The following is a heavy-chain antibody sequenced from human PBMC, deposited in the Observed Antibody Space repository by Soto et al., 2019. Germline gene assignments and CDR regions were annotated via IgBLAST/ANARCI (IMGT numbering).Heavy chain of an antibody. D-gene: IGHD6-13*01. V-gene: IGHV1-69*02. J-gene: IGHJ6*02. CDR2: IIPILGIA. CDR3: AVASSSWYYYGMDV. Sequence: QVQLVQSGAEVKKPGSSVKVSCKASGGTFSSYTISWVRQAPGQGLEWMGRIIPILGIANYAQKFQGRVTITADKSTSTAYMELSSLRSEDTAVYYCAVASSSWYYYGMDVWGQGSTVTVCS. CDR1: GGTFSSYT.